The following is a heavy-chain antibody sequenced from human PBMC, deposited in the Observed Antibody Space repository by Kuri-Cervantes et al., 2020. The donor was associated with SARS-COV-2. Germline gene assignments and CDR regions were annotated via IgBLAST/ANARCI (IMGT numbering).Heavy chain of an antibody. V-gene: IGHV3-33*01. CDR1: GFTFTTFG. D-gene: IGHD7-27*01. J-gene: IGHJ4*02. CDR3: AIDRQNWGFGVAH. Sequence: LSLTCAASGFTFTTFGMHWVRQAPGKGLEWVAVIWYDGTTKHYSDSVRGRFTISRDNSKSTLSLQMESLRVEDTAVYYYAIDRQNWGFGVAHWGQGTPVTVSS. CDR2: IWYDGTTK.